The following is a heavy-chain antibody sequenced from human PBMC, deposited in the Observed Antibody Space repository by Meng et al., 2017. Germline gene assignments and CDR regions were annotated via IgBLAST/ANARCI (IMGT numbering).Heavy chain of an antibody. V-gene: IGHV3-49*04. CDR1: GFTFGDYA. J-gene: IGHJ4*02. CDR2: IRSKAYGGTT. D-gene: IGHD3-22*01. Sequence: GGSLRLSCTASGFTFGDYAMSWVRQAPGKGLEWVGFIRSKAYGGTTEYAASVKGRFTISRDDSKSIAYLQMNSLKTEDTAVYYCTSNPDLPAYYYDSSGYYSDYWARGPL. CDR3: TSNPDLPAYYYDSSGYYSDY.